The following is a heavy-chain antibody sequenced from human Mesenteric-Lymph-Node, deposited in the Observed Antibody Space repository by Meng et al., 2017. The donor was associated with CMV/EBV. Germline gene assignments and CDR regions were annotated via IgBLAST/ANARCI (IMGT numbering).Heavy chain of an antibody. D-gene: IGHD3-10*01. J-gene: IGHJ4*02. CDR2: IYPGDSDA. CDR3: LRHGVYGSGRYPDY. V-gene: IGHV5-51*01. Sequence: GESLKISCKDSGYSFTSYWIGWVRQMPGKGLEWMGIIYPGDSDARYGPSFEGHVTFSVDKSISTAYLHWSSLQASDTAMYYCLRHGVYGSGRYPDYWGQGTLVTVSS. CDR1: GYSFTSYW.